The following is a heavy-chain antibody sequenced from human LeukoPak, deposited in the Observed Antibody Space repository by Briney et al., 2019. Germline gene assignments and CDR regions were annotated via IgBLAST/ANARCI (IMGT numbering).Heavy chain of an antibody. V-gene: IGHV4-59*01. D-gene: IGHD6-19*01. CDR2: IYYSGST. Sequence: SETLSLTCTVSGGSISSYYWSWIRQPPGKGLEWIGYIYYSGSTNYNPSLKSRVTISVDTSKNQFSLKLSSVTAADTAVYYCARGVAGAYYYYYYMDVWGKGTTVTVSS. J-gene: IGHJ6*03. CDR3: ARGVAGAYYYYYYMDV. CDR1: GGSISSYY.